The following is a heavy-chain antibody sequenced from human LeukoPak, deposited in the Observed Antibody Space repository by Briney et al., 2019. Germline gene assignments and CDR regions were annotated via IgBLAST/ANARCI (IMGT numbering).Heavy chain of an antibody. D-gene: IGHD3-10*01. J-gene: IGHJ4*02. Sequence: PSETLSLTCTVSGDSITSGAYFWNWIRQQPGKGLEWIGYIYYTRSTNYNPSLESRVTMLLDTSKNEFSLRLSSVTAADTAVYYCARGYYFDSGSFFEDWGQGTLVTVSS. CDR3: ARGYYFDSGSFFED. CDR2: IYYTRST. V-gene: IGHV4-31*03. CDR1: GDSITSGAYF.